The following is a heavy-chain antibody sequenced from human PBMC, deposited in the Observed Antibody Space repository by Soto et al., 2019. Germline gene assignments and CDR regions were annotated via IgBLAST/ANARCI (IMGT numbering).Heavy chain of an antibody. CDR3: ARGPTTDPYYYYYYLDV. CDR1: GFTFSSYT. V-gene: IGHV3-23*01. Sequence: GGSLRLSCAASGFTFSSYTMNWVRQAPGKGLEWVSVIGGNGGGTLYADSVKGRFTISRDNSRNTLYLQMNSLRSDDTAVYYCARGPTTDPYYYYYYLDVWGKGTTVTV. D-gene: IGHD4-17*01. CDR2: IGGNGGGT. J-gene: IGHJ6*03.